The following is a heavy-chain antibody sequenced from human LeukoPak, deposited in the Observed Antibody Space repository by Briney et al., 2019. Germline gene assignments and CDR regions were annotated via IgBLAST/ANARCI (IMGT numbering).Heavy chain of an antibody. V-gene: IGHV3-48*01. Sequence: PGGSLRLSCAASGFTFSSYSMNWVRQAPGRGLEWVSYISSDSSTIYYADSVKGRFTISRDNAKNSLYLQMNSLRAEDTAVYYCARLVSSSWYDYWGQGILVTVSS. CDR3: ARLVSSSWYDY. CDR1: GFTFSSYS. D-gene: IGHD6-13*01. CDR2: ISSDSSTI. J-gene: IGHJ4*02.